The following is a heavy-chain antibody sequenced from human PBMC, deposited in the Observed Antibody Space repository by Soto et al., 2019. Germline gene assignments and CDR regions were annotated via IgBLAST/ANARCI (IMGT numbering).Heavy chain of an antibody. Sequence: GESLKISCKGSGYSFTSYWIGWVRQMPGKGLEWMGIIYPGDSDTRYSPSFQGQVTISADKSISTAYPQWSSLKASDTAMYYCATISTTGTGTGPRWFDPWGQGTLVTVSS. V-gene: IGHV5-51*01. CDR3: ATISTTGTGTGPRWFDP. J-gene: IGHJ5*02. D-gene: IGHD1-1*01. CDR1: GYSFTSYW. CDR2: IYPGDSDT.